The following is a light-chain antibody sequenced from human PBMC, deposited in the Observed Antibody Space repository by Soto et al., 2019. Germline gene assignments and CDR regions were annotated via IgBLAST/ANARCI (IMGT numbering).Light chain of an antibody. CDR3: QQYSIGPRA. CDR2: GAS. Sequence: IMMTQSPATLSVSPGERATLSCRASQSVSSNLAWYQQKPGQAPRLLFYGASPRATGIPARFSGSGSGTEFTLTISSLQSEDFAVYYCQQYSIGPRAFGQGTKVDIK. J-gene: IGKJ1*01. CDR1: QSVSSN. V-gene: IGKV3-15*01.